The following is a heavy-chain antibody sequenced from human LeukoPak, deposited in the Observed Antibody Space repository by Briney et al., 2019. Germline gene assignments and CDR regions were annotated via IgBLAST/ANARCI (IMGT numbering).Heavy chain of an antibody. CDR3: ARGTFYFDL. D-gene: IGHD2/OR15-2a*01. CDR1: GFIVSGDF. Sequence: LRLSCAASGFIVSGDFMSWVRQAPGKGLEWIGYIYYSGSTYYNPSLKSRVTISVDTSKNQFSLKLSSVTAADTAVYYCARGTFYFDLWGRGTLVTVSS. J-gene: IGHJ2*01. V-gene: IGHV4-31*02. CDR2: IYYSGST.